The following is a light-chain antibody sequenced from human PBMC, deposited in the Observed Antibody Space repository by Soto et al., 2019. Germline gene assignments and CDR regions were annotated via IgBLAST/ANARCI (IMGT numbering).Light chain of an antibody. J-gene: IGLJ3*02. Sequence: QSALTQPRSVSGSPGQSVTISCTGTSSDVGGYNYVSWYQQHPGKAPKLMIYDVSKRPSGVPDRFSGSKSGNTASLTISGLQAEDEADYYCCSYAGSYTLFGGGTKLTFL. CDR1: SSDVGGYNY. CDR3: CSYAGSYTL. CDR2: DVS. V-gene: IGLV2-11*01.